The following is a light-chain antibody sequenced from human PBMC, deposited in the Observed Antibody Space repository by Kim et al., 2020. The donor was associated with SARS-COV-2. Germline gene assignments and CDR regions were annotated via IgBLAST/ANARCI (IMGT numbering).Light chain of an antibody. CDR3: QSYDISNVI. Sequence: GTTVTIACTRHSGNIADNYVQWYQQRPGSAPTIVIYEDSERPSGVPDRFSGSIDTSSSSASLTISGLKTEDEADYYCQSYDISNVIFGGGTQLTVL. V-gene: IGLV6-57*03. CDR1: SGNIADNY. CDR2: EDS. J-gene: IGLJ2*01.